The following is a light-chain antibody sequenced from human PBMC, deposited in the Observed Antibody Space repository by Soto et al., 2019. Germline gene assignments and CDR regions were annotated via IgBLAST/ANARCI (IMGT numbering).Light chain of an antibody. CDR3: QQSYSTQIT. CDR2: AAS. Sequence: DIQMTQPPSSLSASVGDRVTITCGASQSISSYLNWYQQKPGKAPKLLIYAASSLQSGVPSRFSGSGSGTDFTLTISSLQPEDFATYYCQQSYSTQITFGQGTRLEI. V-gene: IGKV1-39*01. CDR1: QSISSY. J-gene: IGKJ5*01.